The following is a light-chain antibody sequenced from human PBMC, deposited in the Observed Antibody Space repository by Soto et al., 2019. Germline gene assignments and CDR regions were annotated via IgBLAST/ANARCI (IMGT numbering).Light chain of an antibody. J-gene: IGLJ3*02. V-gene: IGLV4-60*02. CDR2: LEGSGSF. CDR3: ETWDGNTRV. CDR1: SGHSSYI. Sequence: QLVLTQSSSASASLGSSVKLTCTLSSGHSSYIIAWHQQQPGKAPRYLINLEGSGSFNRGSGVPDRFSGSSSGADRYLTISNLQFEDEADYYCETWDGNTRVFGGGTKVTVL.